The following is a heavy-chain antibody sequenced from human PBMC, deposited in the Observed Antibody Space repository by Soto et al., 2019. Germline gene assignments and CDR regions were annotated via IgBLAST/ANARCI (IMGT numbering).Heavy chain of an antibody. D-gene: IGHD1-26*01. Sequence: QLQLQESGPGLVKPSETLSLTCTVSGGSISSSTYHWGWIRQPPGKGLEWIGSIYYGGSKYYNPSLRSRATISVDTSKNQFSLKLSSVTAADTAVYYCARLPRGGATPFDYWGQGTLVTVSS. V-gene: IGHV4-39*01. CDR1: GGSISSSTYH. CDR3: ARLPRGGATPFDY. CDR2: IYYGGSK. J-gene: IGHJ4*02.